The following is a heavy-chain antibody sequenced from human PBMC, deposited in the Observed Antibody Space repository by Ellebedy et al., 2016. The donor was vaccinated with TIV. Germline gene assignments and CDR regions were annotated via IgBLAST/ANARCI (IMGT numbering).Heavy chain of an antibody. CDR1: GFTFSSYW. D-gene: IGHD4-17*01. J-gene: IGHJ3*01. V-gene: IGHV3-7*01. Sequence: GESLKISCAAPGFTFSSYWMSWVRQAPGKGLEWVANINQDGSEKYYVDSVRGRFTLSRDNAKNSLYLQMNSLGADDSAVYYCATDGSYGDYRSPAHAFEFWGQGTMVTVSS. CDR2: INQDGSEK. CDR3: ATDGSYGDYRSPAHAFEF.